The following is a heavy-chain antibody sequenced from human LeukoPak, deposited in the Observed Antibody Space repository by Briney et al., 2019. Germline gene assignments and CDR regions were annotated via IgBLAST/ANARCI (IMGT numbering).Heavy chain of an antibody. CDR2: IYYSGST. J-gene: IGHJ4*02. V-gene: IGHV4-30-4*01. CDR3: ARAPLSGYYLYYFDY. CDR1: GGSISSGDYY. D-gene: IGHD3-22*01. Sequence: SQTLSLTCTVSGGSISSGDYYWSWIRQPPGKGLEWIGYIYYSGSTYYNPSLKSRVIISVDTSKNQFSLKLSSVTAADTAVYYCARAPLSGYYLYYFDYWGQGTLVTVSS.